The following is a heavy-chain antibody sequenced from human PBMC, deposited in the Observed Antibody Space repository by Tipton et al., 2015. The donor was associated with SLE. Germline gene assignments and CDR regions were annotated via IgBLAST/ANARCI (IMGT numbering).Heavy chain of an antibody. D-gene: IGHD5-12*01. CDR3: ARHSGYFYFFDY. Sequence: QSGPEVKKPGASVKVSCKASGYALTGYFMHWVRQAPGQGLEWMGRINPNIGCINYAQMFRGRVTMTRDTSINTAYLELSSLKSDDTAVYYCARHSGYFYFFDYWGQGTLVTVSS. J-gene: IGHJ4*02. CDR1: GYALTGYF. CDR2: INPNIGCI. V-gene: IGHV1-2*06.